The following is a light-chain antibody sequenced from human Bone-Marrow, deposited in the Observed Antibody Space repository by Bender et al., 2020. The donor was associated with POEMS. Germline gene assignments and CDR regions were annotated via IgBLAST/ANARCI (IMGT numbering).Light chain of an antibody. CDR1: STDVGTYNL. J-gene: IGLJ1*01. CDR2: EVT. CDR3: SSYTGRSTYV. V-gene: IGLV2-23*02. Sequence: QSALTQPPSASGSPGQSVTISCTGTSTDVGTYNLVSWYQQHPGKAPKLVLYEVTKRPSGVSSRFSGSKSGNTASLTISGLQAEDEADYHCSSYTGRSTYVFGTGTKVTVL.